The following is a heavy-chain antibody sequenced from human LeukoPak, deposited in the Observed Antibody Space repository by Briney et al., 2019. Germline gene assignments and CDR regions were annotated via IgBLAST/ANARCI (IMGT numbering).Heavy chain of an antibody. J-gene: IGHJ1*01. CDR2: ISGSGGST. D-gene: IGHD3-16*01. Sequence: PGGSLRLSCSASGFTFSSYAMSWVRQAPGKGLEWVSAISGSGGSTYYADSVKGRFTISRDNSKNTLYLQMSSLRAEDTAVYYCTKFLRAVGRVTDYGGQGTLLTV. V-gene: IGHV3-23*01. CDR3: TKFLRAVGRVTDY. CDR1: GFTFSSYA.